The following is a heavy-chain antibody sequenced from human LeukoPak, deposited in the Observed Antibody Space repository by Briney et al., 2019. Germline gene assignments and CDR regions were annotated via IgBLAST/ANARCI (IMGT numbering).Heavy chain of an antibody. CDR2: IYYSGST. D-gene: IGHD4-11*01. J-gene: IGHJ6*03. V-gene: IGHV4-39*07. CDR3: ARDGTYSNYPPYYYYYMDV. Sequence: NSSETLSLTCTVSGGSISSSSYDWGWIRQPPGKGLEWIGSIYYSGSTYYNPSLKSRVTISVDTSKNQFSLKLSSVTAADTAVYYCARDGTYSNYPPYYYYYMDVWGKGTTVTVSS. CDR1: GGSISSSSYD.